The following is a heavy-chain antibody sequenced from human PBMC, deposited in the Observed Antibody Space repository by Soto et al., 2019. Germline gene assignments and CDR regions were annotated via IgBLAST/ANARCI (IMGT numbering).Heavy chain of an antibody. D-gene: IGHD1-20*01. J-gene: IGHJ3*02. V-gene: IGHV1-69*06. CDR3: ARDPSKYNWNDWGAFDI. Sequence: SVKVSCKGSGHTFSTYGISWVRQAPGRGLEWMGGIIPMFGTANYAQKFQGRVTFIADKSTSTVYMELSSLRPEDTALYYCARDPSKYNWNDWGAFDIWGQGTMVTVSS. CDR1: GHTFSTYG. CDR2: IIPMFGTA.